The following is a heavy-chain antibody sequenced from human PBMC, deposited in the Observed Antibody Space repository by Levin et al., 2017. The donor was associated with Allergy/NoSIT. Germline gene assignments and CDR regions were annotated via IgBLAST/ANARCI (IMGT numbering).Heavy chain of an antibody. Sequence: GSLRLSCTVSGGSISSYYWSWIRQPPGKGLEWIGYIYYSGSTNYNPSLKSRVTISVDTSKNQFSLKLSSVTAADTAVYYWERHLGRGWSVTDYWGQGTLVTVSS. J-gene: IGHJ4*02. D-gene: IGHD6-19*01. CDR1: GGSISSYY. V-gene: IGHV4-59*08. CDR2: IYYSGST. CDR3: ERHLGRGWSVTDY.